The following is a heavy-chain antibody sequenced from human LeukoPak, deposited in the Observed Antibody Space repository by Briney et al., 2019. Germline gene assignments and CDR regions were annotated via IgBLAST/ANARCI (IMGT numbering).Heavy chain of an antibody. CDR1: GGSISSSSYY. J-gene: IGHJ6*02. V-gene: IGHV4-39*02. CDR2: IYYSGST. Sequence: SETLSLTCTVSGGSISSSSYYWGWIRQPPGKGLEWIGSIYYSGSTYYNPSLKSRVTISVDTSKNQFSLKLSSVTAADTAVYYCARDRTTYYDFWSGYWPHYYYYYGMDVWGQGTTVTVSS. D-gene: IGHD3-3*01. CDR3: ARDRTTYYDFWSGYWPHYYYYYGMDV.